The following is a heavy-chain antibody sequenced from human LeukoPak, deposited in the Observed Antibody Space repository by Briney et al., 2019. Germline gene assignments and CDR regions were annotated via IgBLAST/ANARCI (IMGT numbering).Heavy chain of an antibody. CDR1: GGSFSGYY. J-gene: IGHJ6*02. V-gene: IGHV4-34*01. CDR3: ARPGYCSGGSCYYYYGLAV. CDR2: INHSGST. Sequence: SETLSLTCAVYGGSFSGYYWSWIRQPPGEGLEWIGEINHSGSTNYNPSLKSRVTISVDTSKNQFSLKLSSVTAADTAVYYCARPGYCSGGSCYYYYGLAVWGQGTTVTVSS. D-gene: IGHD2-15*01.